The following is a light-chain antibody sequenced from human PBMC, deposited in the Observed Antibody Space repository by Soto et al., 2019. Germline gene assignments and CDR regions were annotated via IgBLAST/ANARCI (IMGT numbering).Light chain of an antibody. Sequence: EIVLTQSPGTLSLSPWERATLSCRASQSVSNNYLAWYQKQPGEAPRLLIYGASNRATGIPDRFSSSASRTDFTLTISRLEPEDFAVYYCQQYGSSGTFGQGTKVDTK. V-gene: IGKV3-20*01. J-gene: IGKJ1*01. CDR3: QQYGSSGT. CDR2: GAS. CDR1: QSVSNNY.